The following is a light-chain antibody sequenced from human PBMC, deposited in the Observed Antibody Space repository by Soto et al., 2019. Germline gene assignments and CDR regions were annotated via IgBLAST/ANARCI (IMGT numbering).Light chain of an antibody. CDR1: QSISSW. Sequence: DIQMTQSPSTLSASVGDRVTITCRASQSISSWLAWYQQKPGKAPKLLIYKASSLESGVPSRFSGSGSGTECTLTISSLQSDDFATYYCQQYNSYTPVTFGGGTQVEIK. V-gene: IGKV1-5*03. CDR2: KAS. J-gene: IGKJ4*01. CDR3: QQYNSYTPVT.